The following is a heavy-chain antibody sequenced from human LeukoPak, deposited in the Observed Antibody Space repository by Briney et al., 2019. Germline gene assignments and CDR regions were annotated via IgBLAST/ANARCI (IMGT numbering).Heavy chain of an antibody. CDR3: ARHGGPVWGIYRYPFDY. CDR2: ISVSGGST. CDR1: GFTFSSYA. J-gene: IGHJ4*02. Sequence: QSGGSLRLSCAASGFTFSSYAMSWVRQAPGKGLEWVSAISVSGGSTYYADSVKGRFTISRDNSKNTLFLQMNSLRAEDTAVYYCARHGGPVWGIYRYPFDYWGQGTLVTVSS. D-gene: IGHD3-16*02. V-gene: IGHV3-23*01.